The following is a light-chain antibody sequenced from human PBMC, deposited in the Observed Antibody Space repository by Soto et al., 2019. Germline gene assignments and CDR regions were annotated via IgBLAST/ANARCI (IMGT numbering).Light chain of an antibody. Sequence: DIQMTQSHSTLSASVGDRVTITCRASQNIRTWLAWYQQKPGKAPKLLIYDASSLESGVPSRFSGSGSGTEFTLTISSLQPDDFATYYCQQYTSYSWTFGQGTMADIK. CDR3: QQYTSYSWT. V-gene: IGKV1-5*01. CDR1: QNIRTW. CDR2: DAS. J-gene: IGKJ1*01.